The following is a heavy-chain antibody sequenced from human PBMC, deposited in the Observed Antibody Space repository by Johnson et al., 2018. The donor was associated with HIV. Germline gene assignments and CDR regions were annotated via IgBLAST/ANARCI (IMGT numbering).Heavy chain of an antibody. CDR3: ARPDYGDRGGAFDI. V-gene: IGHV3-11*04. CDR2: ISGVGSTI. Sequence: QVQLVESGGDLVKPGGSLRLSCAASGFTFSDYCMSWIRQAPGKGLEWVSYISGVGSTIYSTDSVTGRCTISRDNARNALDLQMHSLRVEDTAVYYCARPDYGDRGGAFDIWGQGTMVTVSS. J-gene: IGHJ3*02. D-gene: IGHD4-17*01. CDR1: GFTFSDYC.